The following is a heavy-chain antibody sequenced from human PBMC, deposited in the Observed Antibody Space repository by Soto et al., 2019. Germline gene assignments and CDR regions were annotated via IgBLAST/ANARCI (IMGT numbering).Heavy chain of an antibody. V-gene: IGHV1-2*02. CDR3: ARRKADYYDSSGYHHYFDY. Sequence: ASVKVSCKAAGYTFTDYYVHWVRQAPGQGLEWMGWINPNSGGTKSAQKFQGRVTMTRDTSISTAYMELSRLRSDDTAVYYCARRKADYYDSSGYHHYFDYWGQGTLVTVSS. CDR1: GYTFTDYY. J-gene: IGHJ4*02. D-gene: IGHD3-22*01. CDR2: INPNSGGT.